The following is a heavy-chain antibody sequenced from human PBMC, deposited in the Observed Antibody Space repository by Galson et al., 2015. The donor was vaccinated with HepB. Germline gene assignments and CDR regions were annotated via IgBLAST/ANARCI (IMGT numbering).Heavy chain of an antibody. Sequence: SLRLSCAGSGFIFRHHAMAWIRQAPGKGLEWVSGINGRGSTRSYSDAVKGRFSISRDNSKDTVFLQMDNLRPEDTAVYYCAKEGAGFGGDWFDPWGQGALVTVS. D-gene: IGHD3-16*01. V-gene: IGHV3-23*01. J-gene: IGHJ5*02. CDR1: GFIFRHHA. CDR2: INGRGSTR. CDR3: AKEGAGFGGDWFDP.